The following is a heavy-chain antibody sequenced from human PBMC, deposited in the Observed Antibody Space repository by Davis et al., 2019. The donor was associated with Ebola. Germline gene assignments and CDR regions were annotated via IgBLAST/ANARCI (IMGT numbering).Heavy chain of an antibody. V-gene: IGHV3-74*01. Sequence: PGGSLRLSCAASGFTFSSCGMPWVRQAPGKGLVWVSRINGDGSRTSYADSVKGRFTISRDNSKNTLYLQMNSLRVEDTAMYYCAKDTSNVWFDVWGQGTMVTVSS. J-gene: IGHJ3*01. CDR2: INGDGSRT. CDR1: GFTFSSCG. D-gene: IGHD6-19*01. CDR3: AKDTSNVWFDV.